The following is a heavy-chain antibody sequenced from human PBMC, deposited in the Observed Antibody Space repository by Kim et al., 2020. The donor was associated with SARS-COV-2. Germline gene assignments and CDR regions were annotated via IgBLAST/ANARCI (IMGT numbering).Heavy chain of an antibody. V-gene: IGHV4-59*13. CDR2: IHYSGST. J-gene: IGHJ2*01. CDR1: GGSISSYY. CDR3: ARVRRPRFGVVIIGRGHWYFGL. D-gene: IGHD3-3*01. Sequence: SETLSLTCSVSGGSISSYYWSWIRQPPGKGLEWIGYIHYSGSTNYNPSLKSRVTISVDTSKNQCSLNLSSVTAADTALYYCARVRRPRFGVVIIGRGHWYFGLWGRGTLVTVSS.